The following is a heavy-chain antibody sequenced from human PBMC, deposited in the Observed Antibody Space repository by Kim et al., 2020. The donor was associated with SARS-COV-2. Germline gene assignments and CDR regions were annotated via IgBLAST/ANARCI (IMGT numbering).Heavy chain of an antibody. CDR3: AKDRDFWSGSVWFDP. V-gene: IGHV3-23*01. D-gene: IGHD3-3*01. J-gene: IGHJ5*02. Sequence: SVKGRFTISRDNSKNTLYLQMNSLRAEDTAVYYCAKDRDFWSGSVWFDPWGQGTLVTVSS.